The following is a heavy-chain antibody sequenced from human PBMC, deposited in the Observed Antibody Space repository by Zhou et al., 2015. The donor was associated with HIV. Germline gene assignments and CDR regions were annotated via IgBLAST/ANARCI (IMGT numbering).Heavy chain of an antibody. J-gene: IGHJ6*03. CDR1: GYTFSIYG. V-gene: IGHV1-3*04. D-gene: IGHD4-17*01. CDR3: ARDRYEDGDSQSYYYMDV. CDR2: IHTGNGRT. Sequence: QVQLVQSGAEVTKPGASVKVSCKTSGYTFSIYGVHWVRQAPGQRPEWIGWIHTGNGRTKYSQNFQGRVIITRDTSASTAYMEMSSLKSEDTAVYFCARDRYEDGDSQSYYYMDVWGKGTHGHRLL.